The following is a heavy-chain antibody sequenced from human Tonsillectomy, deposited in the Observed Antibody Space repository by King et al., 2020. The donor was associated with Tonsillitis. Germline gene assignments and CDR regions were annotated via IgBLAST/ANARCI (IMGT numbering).Heavy chain of an antibody. J-gene: IGHJ4*02. Sequence: DVQLVESGGGLVQPGGSLRLSCAASGFTFRGYWMSWVRQAPGKGLEWVAVINQDGSEKYYGDSVEGRFTISRDNAENSLYLHMNSLRAEDTAVYYCAGALYFGEFNDYWGQGTLVAVSS. CDR1: GFTFRGYW. D-gene: IGHD3-10*01. CDR3: AGALYFGEFNDY. CDR2: INQDGSEK. V-gene: IGHV3-7*03.